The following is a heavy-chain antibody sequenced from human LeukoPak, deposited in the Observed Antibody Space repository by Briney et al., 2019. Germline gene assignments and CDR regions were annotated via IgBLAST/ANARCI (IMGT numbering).Heavy chain of an antibody. CDR3: AKGNSSGYYTIDY. Sequence: SVRVSCKASGGTFSSYAISWVRQAPGQGLEWMGRIIPIFGIANYAQKFQGRVTITADKSTSTAYMELSSLRSEDTAVYYCAKGNSSGYYTIDYWGQGTLVTVSS. D-gene: IGHD3-22*01. J-gene: IGHJ4*02. CDR2: IIPIFGIA. CDR1: GGTFSSYA. V-gene: IGHV1-69*04.